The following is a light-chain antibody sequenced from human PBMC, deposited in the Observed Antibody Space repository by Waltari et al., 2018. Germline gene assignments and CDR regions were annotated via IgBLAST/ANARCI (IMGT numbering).Light chain of an antibody. V-gene: IGKV4-1*01. J-gene: IGKJ1*01. CDR1: SSVLFSSNNKDF. CDR2: WAS. CDR3: HQYFKSPWT. Sequence: DIVTPQSPASLAVSLGERASITCMSSSSVLFSSNNKDFVAWHQQKPGRPPKLLIYWASTRYSGVPARFSASGSGTNFTLTISSLQAEDVAVYYCHQYFKSPWTFGRGTQVEIK.